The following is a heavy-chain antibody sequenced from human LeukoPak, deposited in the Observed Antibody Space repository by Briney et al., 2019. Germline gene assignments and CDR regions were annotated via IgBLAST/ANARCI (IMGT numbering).Heavy chain of an antibody. CDR1: GGSISGYY. Sequence: SETLSLTCTVSGGSISGYYWNWIRQPPGKRLEWIAYIYYSGSPNYNPSLRSRVTLSVDTSKNQFSLKLRSVTAADTAVYYCARERRGHEYNWVIDYWGRGTLVTVSS. D-gene: IGHD1-1*01. CDR3: ARERRGHEYNWVIDY. J-gene: IGHJ4*02. CDR2: IYYSGSP. V-gene: IGHV4-59*01.